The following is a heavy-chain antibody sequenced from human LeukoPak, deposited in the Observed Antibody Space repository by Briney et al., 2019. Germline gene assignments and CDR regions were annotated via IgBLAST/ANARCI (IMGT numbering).Heavy chain of an antibody. Sequence: GGSLRLSCAASGFTFDDYTMHWVRQTPGKGLEWVSVIYSGGSTYYADSVKGRFTISRDNSKNTLYLQMNSLRAEDTAVYYCARDMYSSSCHGYWGQGTLVTVSS. CDR2: IYSGGST. J-gene: IGHJ4*02. CDR1: GFTFDDYT. D-gene: IGHD6-13*01. CDR3: ARDMYSSSCHGY. V-gene: IGHV3-66*01.